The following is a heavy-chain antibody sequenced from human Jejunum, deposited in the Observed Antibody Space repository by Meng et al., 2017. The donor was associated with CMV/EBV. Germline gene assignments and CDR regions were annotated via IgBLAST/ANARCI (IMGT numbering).Heavy chain of an antibody. J-gene: IGHJ3*02. CDR3: ATQTGLGNDAFDI. CDR1: GYSFTDFW. D-gene: IGHD3/OR15-3a*01. Sequence: GAGYSFTDFWIGWVRQRPGKGLEWMGLFYPGDSDTRYNPTFQGQVTMSADKSISTVYLQWSSLRASDTGIYYCATQTGLGNDAFDIWGQGTMVTVSS. V-gene: IGHV5-51*01. CDR2: FYPGDSDT.